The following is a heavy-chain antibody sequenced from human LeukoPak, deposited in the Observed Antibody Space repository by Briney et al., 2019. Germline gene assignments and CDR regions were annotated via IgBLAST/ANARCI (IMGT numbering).Heavy chain of an antibody. D-gene: IGHD1-1*01. CDR3: ARGALDGWNDGGYYYYYMDV. V-gene: IGHV4-4*07. Sequence: SETLSLTCTVSGGSISSYYWSWIRQPAGKGLEWIGHIYTSESTNYNPSLKSRVTISVDTSKNQFSLKLSSVTAADTAVYYCARGALDGWNDGGYYYYYMDVWGKGTTVTISS. J-gene: IGHJ6*03. CDR2: IYTSEST. CDR1: GGSISSYY.